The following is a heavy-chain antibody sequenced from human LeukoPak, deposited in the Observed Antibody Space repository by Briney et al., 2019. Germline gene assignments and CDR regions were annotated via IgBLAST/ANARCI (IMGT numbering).Heavy chain of an antibody. V-gene: IGHV3-21*06. J-gene: IGHJ6*03. CDR1: GFTFSSYS. Sequence: GGSLRLSCAASGFTFSSYSMNWVRQAPGKGLEWVSSISSSSSYIYYADSVKGRFTISRDNAKNSLYLHMNSLRAEDTAVYYCARSLPYSAGFYYYIDVWGKGTTVTVSS. D-gene: IGHD3-16*02. CDR2: ISSSSSYI. CDR3: ARSLPYSAGFYYYIDV.